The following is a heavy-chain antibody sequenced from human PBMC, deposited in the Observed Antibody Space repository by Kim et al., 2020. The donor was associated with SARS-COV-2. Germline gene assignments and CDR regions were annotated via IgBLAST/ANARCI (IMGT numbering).Heavy chain of an antibody. CDR3: PTIAGRVLDY. Sequence: TTDYAAPVKGRITSSRDNSKNTLYLQMNSLKTEDTAVYYCPTIAGRVLDYWGQGTLVTVSS. CDR2: TT. D-gene: IGHD6-13*01. V-gene: IGHV3-15*01. J-gene: IGHJ4*02.